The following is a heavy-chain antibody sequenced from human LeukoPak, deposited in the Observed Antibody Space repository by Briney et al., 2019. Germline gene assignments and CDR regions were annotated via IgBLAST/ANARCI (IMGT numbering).Heavy chain of an antibody. CDR1: GLTFSMPP. Sequence: EGSLRLSCAASGLTFSMPPMDWVRQAPGKGLEWVAFIQNDGNSKNYADSVRGRFTISRDTSKNTLYLQMNSLRAKDTAVYYCAKVAEMATIGGLDYWGQGTLVTVSS. CDR2: IQNDGNSK. J-gene: IGHJ4*02. D-gene: IGHD5-24*01. V-gene: IGHV3-30*02. CDR3: AKVAEMATIGGLDY.